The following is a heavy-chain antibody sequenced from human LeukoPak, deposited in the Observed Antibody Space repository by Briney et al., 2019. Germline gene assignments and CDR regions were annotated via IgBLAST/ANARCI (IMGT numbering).Heavy chain of an antibody. CDR1: GGSITSHY. CDR3: ARGQDYFDSEYYFDY. CDR2: VYYSGST. Sequence: SETLSLTCAVSGGSITSHYWSWIRQPPGKRLEWIGYVYYSGSTNYNPSLKSRLSISVDTSKNQFSLKLSSVTAADTAVYYCARGQDYFDSEYYFDYWGQGTLVTVSS. J-gene: IGHJ4*02. D-gene: IGHD3-22*01. V-gene: IGHV4-59*11.